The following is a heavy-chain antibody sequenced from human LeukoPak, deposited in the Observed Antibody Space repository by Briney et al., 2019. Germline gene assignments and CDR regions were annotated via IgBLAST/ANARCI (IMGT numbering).Heavy chain of an antibody. V-gene: IGHV1-18*01. J-gene: IGHJ6*03. D-gene: IGHD5-24*01. CDR3: ASGPHVEMATIDLYYYYYYMDV. Sequence: GASVKVSCKASGYTFTSYGISWVRQAPGQGLEWMGWISAYNGNTNYAQKLQGRVTMTTDTSTSTAYMELRSLRSDDTAVYYCASGPHVEMATIDLYYYYYYMDVWGKGTTVTISS. CDR2: ISAYNGNT. CDR1: GYTFTSYG.